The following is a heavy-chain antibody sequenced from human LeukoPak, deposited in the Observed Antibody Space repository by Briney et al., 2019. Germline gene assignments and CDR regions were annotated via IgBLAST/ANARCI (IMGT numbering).Heavy chain of an antibody. V-gene: IGHV4-34*01. CDR3: ARDRSAYDYDKRWSYYYMDV. D-gene: IGHD5-12*01. CDR2: INHSGST. J-gene: IGHJ6*03. CDR1: GGSFSGYY. Sequence: SETLSLTCAVYGGSFSGYYWSWIRQPPGKGLEWIGEINHSGSTNYNPSLKSRVTISVDTSKNQFSLKLSSVTAADTAVYYCARDRSAYDYDKRWSYYYMDVWGKGTTVTISS.